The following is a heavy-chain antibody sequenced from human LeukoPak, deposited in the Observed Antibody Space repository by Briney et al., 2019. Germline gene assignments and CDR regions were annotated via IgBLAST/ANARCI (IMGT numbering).Heavy chain of an antibody. D-gene: IGHD6-19*01. CDR3: ARKSYSSGWYVFDY. Sequence: GSLRLSCAASGFTFSSYAMHWVRQAPGKGLEWVAVISYDGSNKYYADSVKGRFTISRDNSKNTLYLQMNSLRAEDTAVYYCARKSYSSGWYVFDYWGQGTLVTVSS. V-gene: IGHV3-30-3*01. CDR1: GFTFSSYA. CDR2: ISYDGSNK. J-gene: IGHJ4*02.